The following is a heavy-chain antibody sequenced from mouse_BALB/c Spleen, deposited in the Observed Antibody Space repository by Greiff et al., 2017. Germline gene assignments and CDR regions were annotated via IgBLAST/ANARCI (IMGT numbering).Heavy chain of an antibody. CDR3: ARGKPAWFAY. D-gene: IGHD2-1*01. CDR1: GYTFTDYY. J-gene: IGHJ3*01. Sequence: EVQLQQSGPELVKPGASVKMSCKASGYTFTDYYMDWVKQSHGESFEWIGRVNPYNGGTSYNQKFKGKATLTVDKSSSTAYMELNSLTSEDSAVYYCARGKPAWFAYWGQGTLVTVSA. V-gene: IGHV1-19*01. CDR2: VNPYNGGT.